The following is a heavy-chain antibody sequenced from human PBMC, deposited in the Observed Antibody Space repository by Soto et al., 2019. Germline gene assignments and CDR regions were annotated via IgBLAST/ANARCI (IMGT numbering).Heavy chain of an antibody. Sequence: ASVKVSCKASGYTFTSYYMHWVRQAPGQGLEWMGIINPSGGSTSYAQKFQGRVTMTRDTSTSTVYMELSSLRSEDTAVYYCARRGYDYIWGSYRPTGYYYYMDVWGKGTTVTVSS. CDR3: ARRGYDYIWGSYRPTGYYYYMDV. D-gene: IGHD3-16*02. CDR2: INPSGGST. J-gene: IGHJ6*03. CDR1: GYTFTSYY. V-gene: IGHV1-46*03.